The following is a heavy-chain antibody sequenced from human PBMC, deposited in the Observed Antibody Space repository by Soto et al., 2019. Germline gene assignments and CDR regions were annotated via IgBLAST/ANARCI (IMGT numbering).Heavy chain of an antibody. Sequence: EVQLLESGGGLVQPGESLRLSCAASGFTFSDYAMGWVRQAPWKGLEWVSSISASGYSTYYADSVKGRFTISRDTSKNTLYLQTTSLRAEDTAMYYCAKVGRDAYKPLDSWGQGSLVAVSS. J-gene: IGHJ4*02. D-gene: IGHD3-16*01. V-gene: IGHV3-23*01. CDR1: GFTFSDYA. CDR2: ISASGYST. CDR3: AKVGRDAYKPLDS.